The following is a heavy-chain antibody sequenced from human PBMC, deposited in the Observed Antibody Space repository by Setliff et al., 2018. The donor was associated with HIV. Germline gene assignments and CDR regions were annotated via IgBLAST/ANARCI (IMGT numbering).Heavy chain of an antibody. CDR3: ARYCGGDCYPSAYYMDV. CDR2: IYYTGST. V-gene: IGHV4-59*01. D-gene: IGHD2-21*01. Sequence: SETLSLTCTVSGGSISTYFWSWVRQTPGKGLEWIGYIYYTGSTSYNPSFRSRVTISVDTSKNQFSLMLDSVTAADTAVYYCARYCGGDCYPSAYYMDVWGKGTTVTSP. CDR1: GGSISTYF. J-gene: IGHJ6*03.